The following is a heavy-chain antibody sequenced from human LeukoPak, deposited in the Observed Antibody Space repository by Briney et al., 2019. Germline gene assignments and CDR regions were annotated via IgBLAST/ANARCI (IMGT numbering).Heavy chain of an antibody. CDR2: IYSGGST. CDR3: ARDRRDSFYYYSLDV. CDR1: GFTVGSNY. Sequence: PGGSLRLSCAASGFTVGSNYMSWVRQAPGKGLEWVSVIYSGGSTYYADSVKGRFTISRDNAKNSLYLQMNSLRAEDTAVYYCARDRRDSFYYYSLDVWGQGTTVTVSS. D-gene: IGHD2-15*01. J-gene: IGHJ6*02. V-gene: IGHV3-53*01.